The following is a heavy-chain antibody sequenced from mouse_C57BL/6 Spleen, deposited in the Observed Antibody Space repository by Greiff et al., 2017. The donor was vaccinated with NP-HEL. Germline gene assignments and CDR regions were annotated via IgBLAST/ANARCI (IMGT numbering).Heavy chain of an antibody. CDR2: IHPNSGST. CDR1: GYTFTSYW. Sequence: VKLQESGAELVKPGASVKLSCKASGYTFTSYWMHWVKQRPGQGLEWIGMIHPNSGSTKYNEKFKSKATLTVDKSSSTAYMQLSSLTSEDSAVYYCARIAYGSSYNWYFDVWGTGTTVTVSS. CDR3: ARIAYGSSYNWYFDV. J-gene: IGHJ1*03. V-gene: IGHV1-64*01. D-gene: IGHD1-1*01.